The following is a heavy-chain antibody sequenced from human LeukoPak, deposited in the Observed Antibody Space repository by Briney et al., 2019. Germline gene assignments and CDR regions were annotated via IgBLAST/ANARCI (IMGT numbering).Heavy chain of an antibody. CDR2: ISGSGAST. J-gene: IGHJ5*02. Sequence: GGSLRLSCLTSGFTLSTNAMSWVRQAPGKGLEWISGISGSGASTYYADSVKGRFTISRDDSRNTLYLQMNSLRGDDTAVYFCAKWAVSGGYYPNWFDPWGQGTLVTVSS. V-gene: IGHV3-23*01. CDR1: GFTLSTNA. D-gene: IGHD3-3*01. CDR3: AKWAVSGGYYPNWFDP.